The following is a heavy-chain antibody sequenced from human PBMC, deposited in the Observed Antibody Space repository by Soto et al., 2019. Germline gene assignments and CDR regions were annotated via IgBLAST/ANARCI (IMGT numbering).Heavy chain of an antibody. CDR1: GGSISSYY. J-gene: IGHJ5*02. V-gene: IGHV4-59*08. CDR2: IYYSGST. CDR3: ARFLTTVTQNWFDP. D-gene: IGHD4-17*01. Sequence: QVQLQESGPGLVKPSETLSLTCTVSGGSISSYYWSWIRQPPGKGLEWIGYIYYSGSTNYNPSLKRRVTISVDTSKNQFSLKLSSVTAADTAVYYCARFLTTVTQNWFDPWGQGTLVTVSS.